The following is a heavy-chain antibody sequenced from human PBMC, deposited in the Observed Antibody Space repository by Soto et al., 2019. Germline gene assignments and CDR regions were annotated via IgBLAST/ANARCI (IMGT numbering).Heavy chain of an antibody. CDR1: GFTFSNAW. CDR2: IKSKTDGGTT. D-gene: IGHD5-18*01. V-gene: IGHV3-15*01. Sequence: EVQLVESGGGLVKPGGSLRLSCAASGFTFSNAWMSWVRQAPGKGLEWVGRIKSKTDGGTTDYAAPVKGRFTISRDDSKNTLYLQMNSLKTEDTAVYYCTTGGYSYTLYYYYYYRDVWGKGTTVTVSS. J-gene: IGHJ6*03. CDR3: TTGGYSYTLYYYYYYRDV.